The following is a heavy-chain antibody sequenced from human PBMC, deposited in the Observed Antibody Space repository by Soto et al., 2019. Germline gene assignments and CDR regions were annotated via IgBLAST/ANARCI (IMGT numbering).Heavy chain of an antibody. J-gene: IGHJ4*02. CDR1: GYTFTSYG. CDR2: ISAYNGNT. V-gene: IGHV1-18*01. Sequence: QVQLVQSGAEVKKPGASVKVSCKASGYTFTSYGISWVRQAPGQGLEWMGWISAYNGNTNYAQKRQGRVTMTTVTSTSTAYMELRSLRSDDTAVYYCARRFLDREANGYFDYWGQGTLVTVSS. D-gene: IGHD3-3*01. CDR3: ARRFLDREANGYFDY.